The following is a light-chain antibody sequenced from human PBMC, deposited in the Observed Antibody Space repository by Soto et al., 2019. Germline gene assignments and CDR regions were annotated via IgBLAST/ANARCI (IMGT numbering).Light chain of an antibody. J-gene: IGLJ1*01. CDR1: RGDIGGYNY. V-gene: IGLV2-14*03. CDR2: DVY. CDR3: SSYTRSTTLV. Sequence: QSALTQPASVSASPGQSITISCTGTRGDIGGYNYVSWYQQHPGKAPKLMIYDVYHRPSGVSDRFSASKSGNTASLTISGLQAEDEADYYCSSYTRSTTLVFGTGTKVTVL.